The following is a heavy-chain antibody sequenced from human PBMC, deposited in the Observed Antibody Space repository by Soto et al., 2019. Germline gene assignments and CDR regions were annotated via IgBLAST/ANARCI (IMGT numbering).Heavy chain of an antibody. CDR1: GFTFSSYD. D-gene: IGHD6-19*01. V-gene: IGHV3-48*01. CDR3: AGHGGQWLNWFDP. CDR2: ISSSSSTI. Sequence: EVPLVESGGGLVQPGGSLRLSCAASGFTFSSYDMNWVRQAPGKGLEWVSYISSSSSTIYYADSVKGRFTISRDNAKNSLYLQMNGLRAEDTAVYYCAGHGGQWLNWFDPWGQGILVTVSS. J-gene: IGHJ5*02.